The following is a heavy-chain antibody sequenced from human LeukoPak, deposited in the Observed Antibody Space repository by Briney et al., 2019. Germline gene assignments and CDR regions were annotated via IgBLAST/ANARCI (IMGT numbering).Heavy chain of an antibody. CDR1: GGSISTYY. Sequence: SETLSLTCSVSGGSISTYYWSWIRQLPGKGLEWIGYIYYTGTTNYNPSLKSRVTISVDTSKNQFSLKLSSVTAADTAVYYCASSRDKLDAFDIWGQGTMVTVSS. V-gene: IGHV4-59*01. CDR3: ASSRDKLDAFDI. D-gene: IGHD1-26*01. CDR2: IYYTGTT. J-gene: IGHJ3*02.